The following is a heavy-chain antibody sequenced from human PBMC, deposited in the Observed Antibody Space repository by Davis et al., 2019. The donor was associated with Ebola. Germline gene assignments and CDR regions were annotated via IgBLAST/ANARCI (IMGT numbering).Heavy chain of an antibody. CDR1: GGSISSYY. CDR3: AREYSGYHYGMDV. CDR2: INYSGST. J-gene: IGHJ6*02. V-gene: IGHV4-59*01. Sequence: PSETLSLTCTVSGGSISSYYWSWIRQPPGKGLEWIGYINYSGSTNYNPSLKSRVTISVDTSKNQFSLKLSSVTAADTAVYYCAREYSGYHYGMDVWGQGTTVTVSS. D-gene: IGHD5-12*01.